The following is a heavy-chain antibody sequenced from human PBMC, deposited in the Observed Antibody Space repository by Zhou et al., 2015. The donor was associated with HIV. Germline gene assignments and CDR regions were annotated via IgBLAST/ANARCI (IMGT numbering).Heavy chain of an antibody. CDR3: TRAPPYDFWSGYYLGPFDY. CDR2: IRSKAYGGTT. CDR1: GFTFGDYA. J-gene: IGHJ4*02. D-gene: IGHD3-3*01. Sequence: EVQLVESGGRLGKARGRSLRLSCTASGFTFGDYAMSWFRQAPGKGLEWVGFIRSKAYGGTTEFAASVKGRFTISRDDSKSITYLQMNSLKTEDTAVYYCTRAPPYDFWSGYYLGPFDYWGQGTLVTVSS. V-gene: IGHV3-49*05.